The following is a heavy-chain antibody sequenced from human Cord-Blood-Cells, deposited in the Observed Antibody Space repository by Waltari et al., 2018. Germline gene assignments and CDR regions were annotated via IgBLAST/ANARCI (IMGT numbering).Heavy chain of an antibody. D-gene: IGHD6-13*01. CDR1: GYTLTELS. J-gene: IGHJ4*02. Sequence: QLQRVQSGAEVKKPGASVKVSCKVSGYTLTELSMHWVRQAPGKGLEWMGGFDPEDGETIYAQKFQGRVTMTEDTSTDTAYMELSSLRSEDTAVYYCATLFLRYSSSWVDYWGQGTLVTVSS. CDR2: FDPEDGET. V-gene: IGHV1-24*01. CDR3: ATLFLRYSSSWVDY.